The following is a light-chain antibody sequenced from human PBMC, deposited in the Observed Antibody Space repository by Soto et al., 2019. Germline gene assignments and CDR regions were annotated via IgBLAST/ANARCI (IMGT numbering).Light chain of an antibody. J-gene: IGKJ4*01. CDR3: QHYNNLPLT. V-gene: IGKV3-15*01. Sequence: EIVMTQSPATLSVSPGEAATLSCRASQSVRSDLAWYQHKPGLAPRLLIYGVSTRATGIPVRFSGSGSGTEFTLSISSLQSEDSAIYYCQHYNNLPLTFGGGTKVDIK. CDR1: QSVRSD. CDR2: GVS.